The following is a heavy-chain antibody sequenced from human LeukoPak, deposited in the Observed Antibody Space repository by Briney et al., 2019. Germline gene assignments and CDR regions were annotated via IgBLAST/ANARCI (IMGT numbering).Heavy chain of an antibody. CDR2: IIPIFGTA. V-gene: IGHV1-69*13. Sequence: SVEVSCKASGGTFSSYAISWVRQAPGQGLEWMGGIIPIFGTANYAQKFQGRVTITADESTSTAYMELSSLRSEDTAVYYCARLIVGDYPIDYWGQGTLVTVSS. CDR3: ARLIVGDYPIDY. J-gene: IGHJ4*02. D-gene: IGHD4-17*01. CDR1: GGTFSSYA.